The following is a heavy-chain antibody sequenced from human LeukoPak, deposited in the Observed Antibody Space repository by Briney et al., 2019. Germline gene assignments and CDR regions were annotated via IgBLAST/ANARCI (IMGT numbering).Heavy chain of an antibody. CDR1: GGSISGYY. V-gene: IGHV4-34*01. D-gene: IGHD4-17*01. CDR3: ARGLAYGDYVFWFDP. Sequence: SETLSLTCTVSGGSISGYYWSWIRQPPGKGLEWIGEINHSGSTNYNPSLKSRVTISVDTSKNQFSLKLSSVTAADTAVYYCARGLAYGDYVFWFDPWGQGTLVTVSS. CDR2: INHSGST. J-gene: IGHJ5*02.